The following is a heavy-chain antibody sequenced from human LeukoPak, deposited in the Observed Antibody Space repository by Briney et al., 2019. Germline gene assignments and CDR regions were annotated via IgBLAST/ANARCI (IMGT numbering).Heavy chain of an antibody. CDR1: GGSISSYY. D-gene: IGHD6-19*01. Sequence: SETLSLTCTVSGGSISSYYWSWIRQPPGKGLEWIGYIYYSGSTNYNPSLKSRVTISVDTSKNQFSLKLSSVTAADTAVYYCARDAGDWYVNYFQHWGQGTLVTVSS. V-gene: IGHV4-59*12. J-gene: IGHJ1*01. CDR2: IYYSGST. CDR3: ARDAGDWYVNYFQH.